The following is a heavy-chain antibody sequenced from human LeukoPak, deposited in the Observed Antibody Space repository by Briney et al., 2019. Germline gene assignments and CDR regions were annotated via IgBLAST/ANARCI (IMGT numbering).Heavy chain of an antibody. CDR2: IIPIFGTA. J-gene: IGHJ4*02. Sequence: SSVKVSCKASGGTFSSYAISWVRQAPGQGLEWMGGIIPIFGTANYAQKFQGRVTITADESTCTAYMELSSLRSEDTAVYYCARDSSRGPSPLGYWGQGTLVTVSS. CDR3: ARDSSRGPSPLGY. V-gene: IGHV1-69*01. CDR1: GGTFSSYA. D-gene: IGHD3-16*01.